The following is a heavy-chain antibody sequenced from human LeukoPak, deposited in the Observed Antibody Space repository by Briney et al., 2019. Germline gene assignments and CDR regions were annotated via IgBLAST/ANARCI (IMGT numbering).Heavy chain of an antibody. D-gene: IGHD6-19*01. CDR2: MYHSGST. Sequence: SETLSLTCTVSGYSMSSGYYWGWIRQPPERGLEWIGSMYHSGSTNYNPSLKSRVTISVDTSKNQFSLKLSSVTAADTAVYYCARQRYSSGWYVSGYFDYWGQGTLVTVSS. CDR3: ARQRYSSGWYVSGYFDY. CDR1: GYSMSSGYY. J-gene: IGHJ4*02. V-gene: IGHV4-38-2*02.